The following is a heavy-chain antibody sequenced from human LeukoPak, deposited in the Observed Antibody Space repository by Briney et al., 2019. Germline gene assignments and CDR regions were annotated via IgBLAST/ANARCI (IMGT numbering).Heavy chain of an antibody. D-gene: IGHD5-18*01. CDR3: ARGRGYNYPFDC. Sequence: PSETLSLTCTVSGGSISTFHWSWIRQPPGKGLEWIGYIYYSGNTNYNPSLKSRVTISVDTSKNQFSLKVSSVTAADTAVYYCARGRGYNYPFDCWGQGTLVTVSS. J-gene: IGHJ4*02. CDR1: GGSISTFH. V-gene: IGHV4-59*01. CDR2: IYYSGNT.